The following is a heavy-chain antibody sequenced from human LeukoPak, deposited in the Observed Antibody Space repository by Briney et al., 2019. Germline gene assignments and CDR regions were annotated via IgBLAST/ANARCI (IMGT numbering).Heavy chain of an antibody. CDR3: ARGARGVSGYYFDF. CDR2: INWNGGST. D-gene: IGHD3-10*01. V-gene: IGHV3-20*04. J-gene: IGHJ4*02. Sequence: GGSLRLSCAASGFTFDDYGMSWVRQAPGKGLEWVSGINWNGGSTGYADSVKGRFTISRDNAKNSLYLQMNSLRAEDTALYYCARGARGVSGYYFDFWGQGTLVTVSS. CDR1: GFTFDDYG.